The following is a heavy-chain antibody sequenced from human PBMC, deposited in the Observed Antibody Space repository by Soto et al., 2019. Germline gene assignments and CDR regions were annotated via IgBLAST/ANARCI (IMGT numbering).Heavy chain of an antibody. Sequence: QVQLVQSGAEVKKPGSSVKVSCRASGGTFSSYAVSWVRQAPGQGLEWMGVIIPLLNTPKYVQKFQGRVTITAEASAPTAYMELSSLRSEDTAVYYCARESSSPNYYYYGMDVWGQGTTVTVAS. CDR1: GGTFSSYA. V-gene: IGHV1-69*01. CDR3: ARESSSPNYYYYGMDV. J-gene: IGHJ6*02. D-gene: IGHD6-6*01. CDR2: IIPLLNTP.